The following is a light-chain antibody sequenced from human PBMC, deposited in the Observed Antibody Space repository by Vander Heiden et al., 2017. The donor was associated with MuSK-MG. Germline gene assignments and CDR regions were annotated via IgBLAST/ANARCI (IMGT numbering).Light chain of an antibody. CDR1: ALPKKY. V-gene: IGLV3-10*01. Sequence: SYELTQPPSVSVSPGQTARITCSGDALPKKYAYWYQQKSGQAPVLVIYEDKKRPSGIPERFSGSSSGTTATLTISGAQVEEEADYYWYSKDSTDISGVFGGGTKLTVL. CDR2: EDK. J-gene: IGLJ3*02. CDR3: YSKDSTDISGV.